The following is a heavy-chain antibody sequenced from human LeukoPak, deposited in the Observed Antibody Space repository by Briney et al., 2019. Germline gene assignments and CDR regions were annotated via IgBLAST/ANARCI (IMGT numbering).Heavy chain of an antibody. J-gene: IGHJ4*02. CDR1: SGSISSGDYY. CDR2: IFYSGST. V-gene: IGHV4-31*03. D-gene: IGHD6-13*01. CDR3: ARLLSGAAGTPDY. Sequence: SETLSLTCTVSSGSISSGDYYWSWIRQHPGKGLEWIGYIFYSGSTYYNPSLKSRVTISVDTSKKQFSLKLSSVTAADTAVYYCARLLSGAAGTPDYWGQGTLVTVSA.